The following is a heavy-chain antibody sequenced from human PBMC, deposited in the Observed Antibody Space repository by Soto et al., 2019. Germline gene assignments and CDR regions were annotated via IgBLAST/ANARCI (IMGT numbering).Heavy chain of an antibody. Sequence: GESLKISCKGSGYSFTSYWISWVRQMPGKGLEWMGRIDPSDSYTNYSPSFQGHVTISADKSISTAYLQWSSLKAWDTAMYYCARHRIGIAAAGHYYYGMDVWGQGTTVTVSS. CDR3: ARHRIGIAAAGHYYYGMDV. J-gene: IGHJ6*01. CDR1: GYSFTSYW. D-gene: IGHD6-13*01. CDR2: IDPSDSYT. V-gene: IGHV5-10-1*01.